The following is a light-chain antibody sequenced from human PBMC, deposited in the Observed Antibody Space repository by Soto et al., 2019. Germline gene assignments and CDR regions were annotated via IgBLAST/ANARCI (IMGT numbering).Light chain of an antibody. V-gene: IGKV1-6*01. CDR3: LQDYNYPRT. Sequence: AIQMTQSPSSLSASVGDRVTITCRASQGIRNDLGWYQQKPGKAPKLLIYGASSLQSGVPSRFSGSGSGTDFTLTISSLQHEDFATYYCLQDYNYPRTFGQGTKVEI. CDR1: QGIRND. CDR2: GAS. J-gene: IGKJ1*01.